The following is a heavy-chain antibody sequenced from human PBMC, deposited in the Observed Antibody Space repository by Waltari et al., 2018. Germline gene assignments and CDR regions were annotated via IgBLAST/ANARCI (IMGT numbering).Heavy chain of an antibody. CDR3: ARESIAVAGTGYGMDV. D-gene: IGHD6-19*01. J-gene: IGHJ6*02. CDR1: GGSISSGGYY. Sequence: QVQLQESGPGLVKPSQTLSLTCTVSGGSISSGGYYWNWIRQPPGKGLEWIGYIYHSGSTYYNPSLKSRVTISVDRSKNQFSLKLSSVTAADTAVYYCARESIAVAGTGYGMDVWGQGTTVTVSS. CDR2: IYHSGST. V-gene: IGHV4-30-2*01.